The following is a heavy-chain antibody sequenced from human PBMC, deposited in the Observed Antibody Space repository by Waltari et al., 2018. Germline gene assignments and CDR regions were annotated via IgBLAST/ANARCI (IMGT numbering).Heavy chain of an antibody. Sequence: QLQGSGPGSLQSSKTLSLSCSVSGRSIARVGFAGPWHRQPRGKGLEWIGYVYYSGSTYYNPYHKSQVTISVDTSKNQVALKLSSGTAADTAVYYCARIWGGDPPDYWGQGTMVTVSS. CDR3: ARIWGGDPPDY. V-gene: IGHV4-30-4*08. D-gene: IGHD2-21*01. CDR2: VYYSGST. CDR1: GRSIARVGFA. J-gene: IGHJ4*02.